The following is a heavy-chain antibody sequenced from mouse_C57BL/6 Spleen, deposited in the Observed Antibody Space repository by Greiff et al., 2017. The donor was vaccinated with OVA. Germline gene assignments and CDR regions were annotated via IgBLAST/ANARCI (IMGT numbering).Heavy chain of an antibody. CDR2: ISNKANGYTT. CDR1: GFTFTDYY. Sequence: EVKLVESGGGLVQPGGSLSLSCAASGFTFTDYYMSWVRQPPGKALEWLGFISNKANGYTTEYSASVQGRFTISRDNSQSILYLQRNARRAEDSATYYCARGSSYWYFDVWGTGTTVTVSS. J-gene: IGHJ1*03. CDR3: ARGSSYWYFDV. V-gene: IGHV7-3*01. D-gene: IGHD1-1*01.